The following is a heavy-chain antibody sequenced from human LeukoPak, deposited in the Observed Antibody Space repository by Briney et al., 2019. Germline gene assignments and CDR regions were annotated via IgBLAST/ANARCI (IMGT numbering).Heavy chain of an antibody. J-gene: IGHJ4*02. V-gene: IGHV3-23*01. CDR2: ISGSGGST. D-gene: IGHD1-26*01. CDR1: GGSFSGYF. Sequence: PSETLSLTCGVYGGSFSGYFWSWVRQAPGKGLEWVSAISGSGGSTYYADSVKGRFTISRDNSKNTLYLQMNSLRAEDTAVYYCAKLVRARELLDYFDYWGQGTLVTVSS. CDR3: AKLVRARELLDYFDY.